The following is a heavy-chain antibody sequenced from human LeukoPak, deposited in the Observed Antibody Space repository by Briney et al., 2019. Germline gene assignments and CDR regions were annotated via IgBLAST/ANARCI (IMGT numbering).Heavy chain of an antibody. V-gene: IGHV3-23*01. D-gene: IGHD4-17*01. CDR1: GFTFSSYA. CDR3: AASYGDEVPGGY. J-gene: IGHJ4*02. Sequence: PGGSLRLSCAASGFTFSSYAMSWVRQAPGKGLEWVSAISGSGGSTYHADSVKGRFTISRDNSKNTLYLQMNSLRAEDTAVYYCAASYGDEVPGGYWGQGTLVTVSS. CDR2: ISGSGGST.